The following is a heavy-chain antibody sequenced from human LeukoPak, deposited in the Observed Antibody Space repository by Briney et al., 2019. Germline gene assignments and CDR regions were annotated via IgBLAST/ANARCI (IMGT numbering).Heavy chain of an antibody. V-gene: IGHV3-53*01. CDR2: IYSGSNT. D-gene: IGHD2-8*01. CDR1: GFTLSSDY. Sequence: GGSLRLSCAASGFTLSSDYMTWVRQALGKGLEWVSVIYSGSNTYYADSVKGRFTISRDNSRNTLYLQMNSLRAEDTAVYYCARYCSSDVCDSRYFDYWGQGSPVTVSS. CDR3: ARYCSSDVCDSRYFDY. J-gene: IGHJ4*02.